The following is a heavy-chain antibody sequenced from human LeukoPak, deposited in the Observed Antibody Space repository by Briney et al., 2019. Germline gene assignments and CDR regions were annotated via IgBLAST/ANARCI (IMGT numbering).Heavy chain of an antibody. CDR1: GYSFTSYY. V-gene: IGHV1-18*04. CDR3: ARTVTRKAYWYFDL. J-gene: IGHJ2*01. CDR2: ISAYNGNT. Sequence: ASVKVSCKASGYSFTSYYIHWVRQAPGQGLEWMGWISAYNGNTNYAQKLQGRVTMTTDTSTSTAYMELRSLRSDDTAVYYCARTVTRKAYWYFDLWGRGTLVTVSS. D-gene: IGHD3-3*01.